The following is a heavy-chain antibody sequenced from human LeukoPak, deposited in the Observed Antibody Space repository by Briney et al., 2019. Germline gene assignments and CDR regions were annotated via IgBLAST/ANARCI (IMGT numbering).Heavy chain of an antibody. J-gene: IGHJ4*02. D-gene: IGHD1-26*01. CDR3: ARDVVGGGNFDY. V-gene: IGHV4-59*01. CDR1: GDSISSYY. Sequence: SETLSLTCTVSGDSISSYYWSWIRQPPGKGLEWIGCSYYSGSTNYNPSLKSRVTISVDTSKNQFSLKLSSVTAADMAVYYCARDVVGGGNFDYWGQGTLVTVSS. CDR2: SYYSGST.